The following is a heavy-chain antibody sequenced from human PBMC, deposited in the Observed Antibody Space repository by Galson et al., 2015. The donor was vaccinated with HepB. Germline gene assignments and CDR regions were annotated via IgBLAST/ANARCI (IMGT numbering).Heavy chain of an antibody. CDR1: GFTVSSNY. J-gene: IGHJ4*02. Sequence: SLRLSCAASGFTVSSNYMSWVRQAPGKGLEWVSVIYSGGSTYYADSVKGRFTISRDNSKSTLYLQMNSLRAEDTAVYYCAREGMSSGGLGFDYWGQGTLVTVSS. CDR2: IYSGGST. V-gene: IGHV3-53*01. D-gene: IGHD6-19*01. CDR3: AREGMSSGGLGFDY.